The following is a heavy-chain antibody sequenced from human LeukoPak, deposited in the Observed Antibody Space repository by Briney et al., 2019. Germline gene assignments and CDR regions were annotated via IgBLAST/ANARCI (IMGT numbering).Heavy chain of an antibody. J-gene: IGHJ5*02. V-gene: IGHV4-38-2*02. CDR2: IYHSGST. CDR1: GYAISSGYF. Sequence: SETLSLTCSVSGYAISSGYFWGWIRQPPGKGLEWIGTIYHSGSTYYNPSLKSRVTISVDTSKSQFSLKVMSVTAADTGIYYCARHRRRDLVRGALLRTIHAWFDPWGQGTLVTVSS. D-gene: IGHD3-10*01. CDR3: ARHRRRDLVRGALLRTIHAWFDP.